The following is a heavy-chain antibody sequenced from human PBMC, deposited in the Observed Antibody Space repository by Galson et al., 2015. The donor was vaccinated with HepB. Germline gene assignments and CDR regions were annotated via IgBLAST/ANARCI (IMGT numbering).Heavy chain of an antibody. D-gene: IGHD3-10*01. CDR1: GFTFSSYA. J-gene: IGHJ4*02. CDR3: AKWGGITMVRGVIRGFDY. CDR2: ISGSGGST. V-gene: IGHV3-23*01. Sequence: SLRLSCAASGFTFSSYAMSWVRQAPGKGQEWVSAISGSGGSTYYADSVKGRFTISRDNSKNTLYLQMNSLRAEDTAVYYCAKWGGITMVRGVIRGFDYWGQGTLVTVSS.